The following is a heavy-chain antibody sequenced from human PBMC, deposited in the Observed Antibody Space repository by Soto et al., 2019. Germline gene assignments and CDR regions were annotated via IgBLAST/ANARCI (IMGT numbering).Heavy chain of an antibody. CDR2: IYWNDDK. Sequence: SVPTLVNPTQTLALPCTFSGFSLRTSGVGVGWIRHPPGKVLEWLELIYWNDDKRYSPSRKLRLTITKDTSKNQVVLTMTNMDPVDTATYYCAHLGYCSGGSCGLCDYCGQGTLVTVSS. D-gene: IGHD2-15*01. J-gene: IGHJ4*02. CDR1: GFSLRTSGVG. CDR3: AHLGYCSGGSCGLCDY. V-gene: IGHV2-5*01.